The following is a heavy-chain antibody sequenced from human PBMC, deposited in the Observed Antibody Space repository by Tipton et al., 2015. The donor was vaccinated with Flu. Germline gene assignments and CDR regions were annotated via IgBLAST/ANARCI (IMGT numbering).Heavy chain of an antibody. D-gene: IGHD2-15*01. J-gene: IGHJ6*03. CDR2: IYTSGST. CDR1: GGSISSYY. CDR3: ARMRCSGGSCLIYYYYYMDV. Sequence: TLSLTCTVSGGSISSYYWSWIRQPAGKGLEWIGRIYTSGSTNYNPSLKSRVTMSVDTSKNQFSLKLSSVTAADTAVYYCARMRCSGGSCLIYYYYYMDVWGKGTTVTVSS. V-gene: IGHV4-4*07.